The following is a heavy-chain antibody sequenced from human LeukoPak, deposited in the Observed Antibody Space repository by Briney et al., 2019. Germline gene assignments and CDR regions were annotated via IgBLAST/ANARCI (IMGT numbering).Heavy chain of an antibody. CDR1: GGSISSGSYY. CDR2: IYTSGST. Sequence: PSETLSLTCTVSGGSISSGSYYWSWIRQPAGKGLEWIGRIYTSGSTNYNPSLKSRVTISVDTSKNQFSLKLSSVTAADTAVYYCARETLDDYWGQGTLVTVSS. CDR3: ARETLDDY. V-gene: IGHV4-61*02. J-gene: IGHJ4*02. D-gene: IGHD1-1*01.